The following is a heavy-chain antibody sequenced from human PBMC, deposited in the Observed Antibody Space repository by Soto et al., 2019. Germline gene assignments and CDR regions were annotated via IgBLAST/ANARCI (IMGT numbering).Heavy chain of an antibody. J-gene: IGHJ4*02. Sequence: EVQLLESGGGLVQPGGSLRLSCAASGFTFSSYAMSWVRQAPGKGLEWVSAISGSGGSTYYADSVKGRFTISRDNSKNTLYLQMNSLRAEETAVYYCAKVESYYDSGRIGPIDYWGQGTLVTVSS. CDR2: ISGSGGST. V-gene: IGHV3-23*01. CDR3: AKVESYYDSGRIGPIDY. CDR1: GFTFSSYA. D-gene: IGHD3-10*01.